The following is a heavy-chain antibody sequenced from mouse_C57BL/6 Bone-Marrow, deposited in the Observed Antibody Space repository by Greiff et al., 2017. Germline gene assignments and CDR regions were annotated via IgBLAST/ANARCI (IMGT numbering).Heavy chain of an antibody. CDR3: ARERQLSAYCDN. J-gene: IGHJ2*01. Sequence: QVHVKQSGPELVQPGASVKISCKASGYAFSSSWLNWVKQRPGMGLEWIGRIYPGDGDTIYLGKFKGKATLTADKSSSTAYMQLSRLTSEDSAVYFCARERQLSAYCDNWGKGTTLTVAS. D-gene: IGHD3-2*02. V-gene: IGHV1-82*01. CDR1: GYAFSSSW. CDR2: IYPGDGDT.